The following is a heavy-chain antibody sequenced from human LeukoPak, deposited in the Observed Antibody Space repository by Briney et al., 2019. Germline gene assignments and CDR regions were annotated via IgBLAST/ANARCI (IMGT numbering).Heavy chain of an antibody. J-gene: IGHJ6*03. D-gene: IGHD3-10*01. CDR2: ISSSGMSI. V-gene: IGHV3-48*03. Sequence: GGSLRLSCVASGFIFNNYEMNWVRQAPGKGLEWVAFISSSGMSIYYADSVKGRFTISRDNAKNSLYLQMNSLRAEDTAVYYCAREELWFGELLPMDVWGKGTTVTVSS. CDR1: GFIFNNYE. CDR3: AREELWFGELLPMDV.